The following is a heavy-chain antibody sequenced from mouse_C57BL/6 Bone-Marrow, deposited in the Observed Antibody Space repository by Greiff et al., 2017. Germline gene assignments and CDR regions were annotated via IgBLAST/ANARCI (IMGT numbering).Heavy chain of an antibody. J-gene: IGHJ2*01. Sequence: QVQLQQPGTELVKPGASVKLSCKASGYTFTSYWMHWVKQRPGQGLEWIGKINPSNGGTNYNEKFKSKATLPVDKSSSTAYMQLSSLTSEYSAVYYWARDYYGSSSYYWDYWGQGTTLTVSS. CDR2: INPSNGGT. V-gene: IGHV1-53*01. D-gene: IGHD1-1*01. CDR3: ARDYYGSSSYYWDY. CDR1: GYTFTSYW.